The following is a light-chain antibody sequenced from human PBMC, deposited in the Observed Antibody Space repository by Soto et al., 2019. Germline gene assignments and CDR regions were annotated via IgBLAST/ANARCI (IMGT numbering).Light chain of an antibody. J-gene: IGKJ1*01. CDR2: DAS. V-gene: IGKV1-33*01. CDR3: QQYDNLWT. CDR1: QDISNY. Sequence: DIQITHSPSSLSASVVDGVTIAFRASQDISNYLNWYQQKPGKAPKLLIYDASNLETGVPSRFSGSGSGTDFTFTISSLQPEDIATYYCQQYDNLWTFGQGTKVDIK.